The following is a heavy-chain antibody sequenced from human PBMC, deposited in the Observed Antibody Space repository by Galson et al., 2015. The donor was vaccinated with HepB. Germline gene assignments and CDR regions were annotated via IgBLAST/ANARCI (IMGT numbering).Heavy chain of an antibody. CDR3: AKVDGSGRPYYYYYYMDV. Sequence: SLRLSCAASGFTFSSYGMHWVRQAPGKGLEWVAVISYDGSNKYYADSVKGRFTISRDNSKNTLYLQMNSLRAEDTAVYYCAKVDGSGRPYYYYYYMDVWGKGTTVTVSS. J-gene: IGHJ6*03. D-gene: IGHD3-10*01. CDR1: GFTFSSYG. CDR2: ISYDGSNK. V-gene: IGHV3-30*18.